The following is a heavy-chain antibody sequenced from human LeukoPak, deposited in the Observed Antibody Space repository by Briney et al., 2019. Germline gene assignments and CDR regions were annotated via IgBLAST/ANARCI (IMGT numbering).Heavy chain of an antibody. Sequence: SVKVSCKASGGTFSSYAISWVRQAPGQGLEWMGRIIPILGIANYAQKFQGRVTITADKSTSTAYMELSGLRSEDTAVYYCARDADDDYDSSAGGYYYYGMDVWGQGTTVTVSS. CDR3: ARDADDDYDSSAGGYYYYGMDV. J-gene: IGHJ6*02. CDR2: IIPILGIA. D-gene: IGHD3-22*01. V-gene: IGHV1-69*04. CDR1: GGTFSSYA.